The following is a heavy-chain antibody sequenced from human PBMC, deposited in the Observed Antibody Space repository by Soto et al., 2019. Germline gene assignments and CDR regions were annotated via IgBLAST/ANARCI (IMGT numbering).Heavy chain of an antibody. CDR3: AKDGPSRRGFVP. CDR1: GSALRSFY. D-gene: IGHD4-17*01. CDR2: IQHTGDT. J-gene: IGHJ5*02. Sequence: QVQLQESGPGLVKPSETLSLTCAVSGSALRSFYWSWIRQPAGKGLEWIGRIQHTGDTNDNPFLNRRVTLSVEKSKNQILWKMTSVTAADTAVYFCAKDGPSRRGFVPWGQGIVVIVS. V-gene: IGHV4-4*07.